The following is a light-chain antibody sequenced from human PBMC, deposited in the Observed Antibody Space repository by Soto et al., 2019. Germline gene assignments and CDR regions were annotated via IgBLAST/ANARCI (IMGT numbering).Light chain of an antibody. J-gene: IGKJ5*01. CDR1: QSVSSN. V-gene: IGKV3-15*01. CDR3: QQYNDWPTT. CDR2: GAS. Sequence: EIVMTQSPATLSVSPGERVILSCRASQSVSSNLAWYQQKPGQAPRLLMYGASTRATGLPARFSGSGSGTEFTLTISSLQSEDFAVYTCQQYNDWPTTFGQGTRVEIK.